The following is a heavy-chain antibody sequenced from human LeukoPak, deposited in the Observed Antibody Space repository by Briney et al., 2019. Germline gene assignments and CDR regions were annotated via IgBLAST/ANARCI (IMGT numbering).Heavy chain of an antibody. D-gene: IGHD5-12*01. Sequence: SETLSLTCAVYGGSFSGYYWSWIRQPPGKGLEWIGEINHSGSTNYNPSLRSRVTISVDTSKNQFSLKLSSVTAADTAVYYCASPAGYSGYRKPFDYWGQGTLVTVSS. CDR3: ASPAGYSGYRKPFDY. CDR2: INHSGST. J-gene: IGHJ4*02. V-gene: IGHV4-34*01. CDR1: GGSFSGYY.